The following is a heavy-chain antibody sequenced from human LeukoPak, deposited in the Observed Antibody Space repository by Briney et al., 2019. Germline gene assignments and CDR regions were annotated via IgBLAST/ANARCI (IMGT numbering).Heavy chain of an antibody. CDR3: ARDQAQGLLLWFGELLYRPGGY. D-gene: IGHD3-10*01. CDR1: GFTFSSYS. CDR2: ISSSSSTI. Sequence: GGSLRLSCAASGFTFSSYSMNWVRQAPGKGLEWVSYISSSSSTIYYADSVKGRFTISRDNAKNSLYLQMNSLRAEDTAVYYCARDQAQGLLLWFGELLYRPGGYWGQGTLVTVSS. J-gene: IGHJ4*02. V-gene: IGHV3-48*01.